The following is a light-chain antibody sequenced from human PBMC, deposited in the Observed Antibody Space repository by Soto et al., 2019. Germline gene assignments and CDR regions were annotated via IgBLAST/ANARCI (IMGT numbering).Light chain of an antibody. CDR1: QSVSSN. V-gene: IGKV3-15*01. J-gene: IGKJ4*01. Sequence: ETVMTQSPATLSVSPGERATLSCRATQSVSSNLAWYQQKPGQAPRLLIHGASTRAAVIPARFSGGGSGAGFTLAISTLQSEYVAVYDCQQDDNWPLSFGGGTKVDIE. CDR2: GAS. CDR3: QQDDNWPLS.